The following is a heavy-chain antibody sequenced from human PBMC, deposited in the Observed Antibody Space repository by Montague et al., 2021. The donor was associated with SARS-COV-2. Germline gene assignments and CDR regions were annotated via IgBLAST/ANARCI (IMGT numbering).Heavy chain of an antibody. D-gene: IGHD3-10*01. Sequence: SLRLSCAASGFTFSNYEMNWVRQAPEKGLEWVLYISSSGSTMYYADSVKGRFTISRDNAQNSLYLQMNSLRAEDTGVYYCARDRGYGDFYYYGMDVWGQGTTVTVSS. CDR1: GFTFSNYE. J-gene: IGHJ6*02. V-gene: IGHV3-48*03. CDR2: ISSSGSTM. CDR3: ARDRGYGDFYYYGMDV.